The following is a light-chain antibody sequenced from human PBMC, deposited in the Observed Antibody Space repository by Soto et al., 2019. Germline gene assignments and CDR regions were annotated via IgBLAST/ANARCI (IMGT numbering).Light chain of an antibody. CDR1: QSISSY. CDR3: QQSYNTPPVT. Sequence: DIPMTQSPSSLSASVGDRVTITCRASQSISSYLNWYQQKPGKAPKLLIYAASSLQSGVPSRFSGSGSVTDFTLTISSLQPEDFATYYCQQSYNTPPVTFGQGTRLEIK. V-gene: IGKV1-39*01. CDR2: AAS. J-gene: IGKJ5*01.